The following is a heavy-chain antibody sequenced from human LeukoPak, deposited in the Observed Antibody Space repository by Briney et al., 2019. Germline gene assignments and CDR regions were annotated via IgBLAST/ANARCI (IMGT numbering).Heavy chain of an antibody. CDR1: GFTFSSYE. D-gene: IGHD2-15*01. J-gene: IGHJ4*02. Sequence: GGSLRLSCAASGFTFSSYEMNWVRQAPGKGLEWVSYISCSGSTIYYADSVKGRFTISRDNAKNSLYLQMNSLRAEDTAVYYCARGRGYCSGGSCYRPFDYWGQGTLVTVSS. CDR3: ARGRGYCSGGSCYRPFDY. V-gene: IGHV3-48*03. CDR2: ISCSGSTI.